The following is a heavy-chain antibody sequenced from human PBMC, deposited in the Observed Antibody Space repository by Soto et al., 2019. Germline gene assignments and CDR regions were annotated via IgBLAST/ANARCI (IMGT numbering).Heavy chain of an antibody. CDR3: ARGWSGPDV. CDR2: IDKVGTDS. Sequence: EVQLVESGGGLVQPGGSLRLSCAASEFTFSGRSVHWVRQAPGKGLVWASGIDKVGTDSPYADSVKGRFTSSRDNAKHTVYLQMNSLRVEDTAVYYCARGWSGPDVSGTGTTVTVSS. V-gene: IGHV3-74*01. D-gene: IGHD3-10*01. J-gene: IGHJ6*03. CDR1: EFTFSGRS.